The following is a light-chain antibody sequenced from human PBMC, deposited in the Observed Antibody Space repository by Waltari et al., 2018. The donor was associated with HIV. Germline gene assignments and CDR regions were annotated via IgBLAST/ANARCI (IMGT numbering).Light chain of an antibody. Sequence: QSVLTPPPSASGTPGQRVTLSCSGSSPNIRTKTVHCHQQLPGTAPKPLIYTNNQRPSGVPDRVSGSKSGTSASLAISGLQSEDEADYYCAAWDDSLNGNVFGPGTKVTVL. CDR1: SPNIRTKT. CDR3: AAWDDSLNGNV. V-gene: IGLV1-44*01. CDR2: TNN. J-gene: IGLJ1*01.